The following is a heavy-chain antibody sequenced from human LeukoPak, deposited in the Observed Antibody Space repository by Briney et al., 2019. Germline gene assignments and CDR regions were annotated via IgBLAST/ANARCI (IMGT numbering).Heavy chain of an antibody. J-gene: IGHJ4*02. Sequence: GGSLRLSCDASGFKFNNHWMSWIRQAPGKGLEWVAKIKEDGSKKKYVDSVKGRFTISRDNAQMSLNLQLTSLRAEDTAVYYCARHYSSSSSPLFDYWGQGTLVTVSS. CDR1: GFKFNNHW. CDR2: IKEDGSKK. V-gene: IGHV3-7*01. D-gene: IGHD6-13*01. CDR3: ARHYSSSSSPLFDY.